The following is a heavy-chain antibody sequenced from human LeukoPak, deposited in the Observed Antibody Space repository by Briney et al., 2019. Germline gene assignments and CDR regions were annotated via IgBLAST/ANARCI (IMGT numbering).Heavy chain of an antibody. CDR2: ISSSGTFI. CDR3: VSSRGVITSWFDT. CDR1: GFTFSSYW. V-gene: IGHV3-21*01. Sequence: NPGGSLRLSCAASGFTFSSYWMSWVRQAPGKGLECVSSISSSGTFIYYTDSVKGRFTISGDNAKNSLYLQMNSLRVEDTAVYYCVSSRGVITSWFDTWGQGTLVTVSS. D-gene: IGHD3-10*01. J-gene: IGHJ5*02.